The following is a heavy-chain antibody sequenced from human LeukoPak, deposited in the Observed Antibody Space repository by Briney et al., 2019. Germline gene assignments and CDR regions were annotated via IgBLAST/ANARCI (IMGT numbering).Heavy chain of an antibody. CDR2: ISGSGGST. Sequence: GGSLRLSCAASGFTFSSYAMSWVRQAPGKGLEWVSAISGSGGSTYYADSVKGRFTISRDNSKNTLYLQMNSLRAEDTAVYYCAKGPGYSYGIQMDYFDYWGQGTLVTVSS. J-gene: IGHJ4*02. D-gene: IGHD5-18*01. V-gene: IGHV3-23*01. CDR3: AKGPGYSYGIQMDYFDY. CDR1: GFTFSSYA.